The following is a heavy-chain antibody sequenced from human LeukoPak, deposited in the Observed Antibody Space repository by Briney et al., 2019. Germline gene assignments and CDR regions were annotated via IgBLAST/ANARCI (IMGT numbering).Heavy chain of an antibody. V-gene: IGHV4-30-4*01. Sequence: SETLSLTCTVSGGSISSYYWSWVRQPPGKGLEWIGYIYYSGSTYYNPSLKSRVTISVDTSKNQFSLKLSSVTAADTAVYYCASYIYYGSGTLYYFDYWGQGTLVTVSS. J-gene: IGHJ4*02. CDR3: ASYIYYGSGTLYYFDY. CDR2: IYYSGST. D-gene: IGHD3-10*01. CDR1: GGSISSYY.